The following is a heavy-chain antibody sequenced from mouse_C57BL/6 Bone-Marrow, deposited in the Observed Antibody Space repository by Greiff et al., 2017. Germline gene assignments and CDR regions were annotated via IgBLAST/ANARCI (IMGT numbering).Heavy chain of an antibody. D-gene: IGHD1-1*01. V-gene: IGHV1-15*01. CDR1: GYTFTDYE. Sequence: QVQLQQSGAELVRPGASVTLSCKASGYTFTDYEMHWVKQTPVHGLEWIGAIDPETGGTAYNQKFKGKAILNADKSSSTAYMELRSLTSDDSAVYYCTRPTYYGSSYVWYFDVWGTGTTVTVSS. CDR2: IDPETGGT. CDR3: TRPTYYGSSYVWYFDV. J-gene: IGHJ1*03.